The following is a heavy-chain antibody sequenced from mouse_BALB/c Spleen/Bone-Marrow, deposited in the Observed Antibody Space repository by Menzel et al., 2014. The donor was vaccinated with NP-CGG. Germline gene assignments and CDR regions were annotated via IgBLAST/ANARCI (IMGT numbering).Heavy chain of an antibody. Sequence: EVKLLESGGGLVQPGGSLKLSCAVSGFDFSRYWMTWVRQAPGKGLEWIGEINPDSSTINYTPSLKDKFIISRDNAKITLYLQMSKVRSEDTALYYCARPGYYGYQDVWGAGTTVTVSS. V-gene: IGHV4-1*02. CDR3: ARPGYYGYQDV. D-gene: IGHD1-2*01. CDR2: INPDSSTI. CDR1: GFDFSRYW. J-gene: IGHJ1*01.